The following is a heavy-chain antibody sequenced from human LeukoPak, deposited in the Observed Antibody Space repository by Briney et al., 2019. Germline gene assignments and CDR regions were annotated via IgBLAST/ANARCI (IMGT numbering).Heavy chain of an antibody. V-gene: IGHV3-7*01. CDR3: AREDDWNYEDY. CDR1: GFTFSSYW. D-gene: IGHD1-7*01. Sequence: GGSLRLSCAASGFTFSSYWMSWVRQAPGKGLEWVANIKQGGSEKYYVNSVKGRFTISRDNAKNSLYLQMNSLRAEDTAIYYCAREDDWNYEDYWGQGTLVTISS. CDR2: IKQGGSEK. J-gene: IGHJ4*02.